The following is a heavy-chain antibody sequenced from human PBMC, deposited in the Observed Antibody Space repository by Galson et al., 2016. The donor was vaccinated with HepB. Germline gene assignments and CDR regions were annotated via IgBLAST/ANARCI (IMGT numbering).Heavy chain of an antibody. CDR2: VSTDGGAT. D-gene: IGHD5-18*01. CDR1: GFSFSTSA. CDR3: GRWKGAGYANWHEP. V-gene: IGHV3-23*01. J-gene: IGHJ5*02. Sequence: SLRLSCAASGFSFSTSAMSWVRQAPGKGLEWVSSVSTDGGATYYADSVKGRFTISRDNSKNTLYLQMNTLGPEDTAIYYCGRWKGAGYANWHEPWVQGTLVTVSS.